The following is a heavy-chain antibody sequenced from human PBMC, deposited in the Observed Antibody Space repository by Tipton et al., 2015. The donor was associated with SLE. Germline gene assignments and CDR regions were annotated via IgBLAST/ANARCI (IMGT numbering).Heavy chain of an antibody. CDR2: MYYSGST. CDR3: ARHDYDDNGYYMHYFDY. V-gene: IGHV4-59*08. D-gene: IGHD3-22*01. Sequence: TLSLTCTVSGDSISSDHWSWIRQPPGKGLEWIGYMYYSGSTKYNPSLKSRVSMSIDTSKNQVFLRLSSVTAADTAVYYCARHDYDDNGYYMHYFDYWGQGTLVTVSS. J-gene: IGHJ4*02. CDR1: GDSISSDH.